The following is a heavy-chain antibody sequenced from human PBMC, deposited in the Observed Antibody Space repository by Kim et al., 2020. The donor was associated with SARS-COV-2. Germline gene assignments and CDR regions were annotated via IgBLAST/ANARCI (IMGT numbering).Heavy chain of an antibody. D-gene: IGHD3-16*01. CDR2: IYYIGST. J-gene: IGHJ6*04. V-gene: IGHV4-59*08. Sequence: SETLSLTCTVSGGSISSYYWSWIRQPPGKGLEWIGYIYYIGSTNYNPSLKSRVTISLDTSKNQFSLKLSSVTAADTAVYYCARHVGVPFLDVWGKGTTVTVSS. CDR1: GGSISSYY. CDR3: ARHVGVPFLDV.